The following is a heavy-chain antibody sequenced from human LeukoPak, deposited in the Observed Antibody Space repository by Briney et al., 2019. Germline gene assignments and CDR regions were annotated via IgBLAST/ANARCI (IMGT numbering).Heavy chain of an antibody. Sequence: GGSLRLSCATSGFTFSSLWMSWVRQAPGKGLEWVAYIRKDSNEKSYADSVKGRFTISRDNAKNSLYLEMTSLRVEDTAVYYCCGYYDSGNFPSWGWGNRVPVSA. J-gene: IGHJ5*02. CDR2: IRKDSNEK. D-gene: IGHD3-10*01. CDR3: CGYYDSGNFPS. V-gene: IGHV3-7*01. CDR1: GFTFSSLW.